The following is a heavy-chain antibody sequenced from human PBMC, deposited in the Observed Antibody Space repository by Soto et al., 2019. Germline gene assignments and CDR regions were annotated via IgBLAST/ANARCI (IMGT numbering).Heavy chain of an antibody. V-gene: IGHV4-31*03. D-gene: IGHD2-15*01. CDR1: GGSISSDAFY. CDR2: IHYSGNT. J-gene: IGHJ4*02. Sequence: QVQLQESGPGLVKPSQTLSLTCTVSGGSISSDAFYWSWIRQHPGKGLEWIGYIHYSGNTYYNPSLKRRVTISGDTSKNQFSLKLSSVTAAATAIYYGARVSRRSGLGFDYWGQGTLVTVSS. CDR3: ARVSRRSGLGFDY.